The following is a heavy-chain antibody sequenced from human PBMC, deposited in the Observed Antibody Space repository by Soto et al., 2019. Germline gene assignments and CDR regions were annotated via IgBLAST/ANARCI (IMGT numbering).Heavy chain of an antibody. CDR3: ARVSWREKYGMDV. Sequence: QVQLVESGGGLVKPGGSLRLSCAASGFTFSDSYMSWIRQAPGNGLEWISYITFSGNTVYYADSLKGRFTISRDNAKNSLYLQMNRLRAEATAVYYCARVSWREKYGMDVWGHGTTVTVSS. V-gene: IGHV3-11*01. J-gene: IGHJ6*02. CDR2: ITFSGNTV. CDR1: GFTFSDSY.